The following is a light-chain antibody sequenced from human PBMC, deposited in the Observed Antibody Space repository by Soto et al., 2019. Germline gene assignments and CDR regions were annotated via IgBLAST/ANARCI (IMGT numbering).Light chain of an antibody. CDR3: QQYNSYSGT. Sequence: ETVLKQSPGTLSLSPGAGVTLSCMASQSVSSNYLAWYQQRPGQAPRLLIYGASTRATGIPARFSGSGSGTEFTLTISSLQPDDFATYYCQQYNSYSGTFGQGTKVDI. CDR1: QSVSSNY. V-gene: IGKV3-20*01. J-gene: IGKJ1*01. CDR2: GAS.